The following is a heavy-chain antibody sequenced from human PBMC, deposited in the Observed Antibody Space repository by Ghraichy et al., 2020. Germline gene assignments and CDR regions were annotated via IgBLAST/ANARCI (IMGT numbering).Heavy chain of an antibody. CDR2: IIPIFGTA. J-gene: IGHJ4*02. Sequence: SVKVSCKASGGTFSSYAISWVRQAPGQGLEWMGGIIPIFGTANYAQKFQGRVTITADESTSTAYMELSSLRSEDTAVYYCARGGDSSGYPDYWGQGTLVTVSS. CDR3: ARGGDSSGYPDY. V-gene: IGHV1-69*13. CDR1: GGTFSSYA. D-gene: IGHD3-22*01.